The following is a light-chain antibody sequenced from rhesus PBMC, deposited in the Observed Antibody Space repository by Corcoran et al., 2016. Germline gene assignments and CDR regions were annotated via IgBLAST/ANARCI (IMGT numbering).Light chain of an antibody. Sequence: DIQMTQSPSSLSASVGHRVTITCRASQDCSKWLAWYQQKPGKAPKLLIDKASTLQSGVPSRFSGSGSWTEFTLTISSLQPGECATYYCQQHPTTPRTFGLGTNVEIK. J-gene: IGKJ1*01. CDR1: QDCSKW. CDR3: QQHPTTPRT. V-gene: IGKV1-21*01. CDR2: KAS.